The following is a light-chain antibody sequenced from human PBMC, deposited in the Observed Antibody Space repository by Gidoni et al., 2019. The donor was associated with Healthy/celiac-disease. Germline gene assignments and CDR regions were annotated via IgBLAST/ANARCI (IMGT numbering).Light chain of an antibody. J-gene: IGKJ1*01. CDR2: AAS. V-gene: IGKV1-9*01. Sequence: DSQFTQSPSFLSASVGDRVTITCRASQGISSYLAWYQQKPGKAPKLLIYAASTLQSGVPSRFSGSGSGPEFTLPISSLQPEDFATYYCQQLNSYPRTFGQGTKVEIK. CDR1: QGISSY. CDR3: QQLNSYPRT.